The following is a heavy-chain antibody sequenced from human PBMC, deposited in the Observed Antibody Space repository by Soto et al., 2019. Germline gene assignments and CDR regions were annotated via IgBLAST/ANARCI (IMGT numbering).Heavy chain of an antibody. D-gene: IGHD3-16*01. J-gene: IGHJ4*02. CDR3: ARGWGRLDY. Sequence: QVQLVESGGVVVQPGRSLRLSCAASGFTFSSYAMHWVRQAPGKGLEWVAVISYDGSNKYYADSVKGRFTISRDNSKNTLYLQMNSLRAEDTAVYYCARGWGRLDYWGQGTLVTVSS. CDR1: GFTFSSYA. CDR2: ISYDGSNK. V-gene: IGHV3-30-3*01.